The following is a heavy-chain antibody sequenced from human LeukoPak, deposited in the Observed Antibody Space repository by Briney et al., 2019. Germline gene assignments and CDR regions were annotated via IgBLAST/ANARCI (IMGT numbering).Heavy chain of an antibody. Sequence: SGGSLRLSCAASGFTFSSDWMSWVRQAPGQGLEGVANIKQDGSEKYYMDSVKGRLTSSRDSAKNSLYLQMNSLRAEDTAVYYCARSRSGGYWGQGTLVTVSS. V-gene: IGHV3-7*01. CDR3: ARSRSGGY. D-gene: IGHD3-10*01. CDR1: GFTFSSDW. J-gene: IGHJ4*02. CDR2: IKQDGSEK.